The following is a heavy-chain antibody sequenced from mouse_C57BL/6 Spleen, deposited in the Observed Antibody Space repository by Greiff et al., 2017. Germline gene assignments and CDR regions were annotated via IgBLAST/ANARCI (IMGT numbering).Heavy chain of an antibody. Sequence: VQLQQPGAELVMPGASVKLSCKASGYTFTSYWMHWVKQRPGQGLEWIGGIDPSDSYTNYNQKFKGKSTLTVDKSSSTAYMQLSSLTSEDSAVYYCARRGSSGYWYFDVWGTGTTVTVSS. CDR3: ARRGSSGYWYFDV. D-gene: IGHD1-1*01. J-gene: IGHJ1*03. V-gene: IGHV1-69*01. CDR2: IDPSDSYT. CDR1: GYTFTSYW.